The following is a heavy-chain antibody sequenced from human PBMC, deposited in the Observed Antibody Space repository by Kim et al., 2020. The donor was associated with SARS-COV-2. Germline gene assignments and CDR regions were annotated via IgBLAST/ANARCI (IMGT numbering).Heavy chain of an antibody. D-gene: IGHD1-20*01. Sequence: GGSLRLSCAASGFTFGDYAMHWVRQAPGKGLESVSGISWNSGSIGYADSVKGRFTISRDNAKNSLYLQMNSLRAEDTALYYCAKDKGITGTYRWFDPWGQGTLVTVSS. V-gene: IGHV3-9*01. CDR3: AKDKGITGTYRWFDP. CDR1: GFTFGDYA. J-gene: IGHJ5*02. CDR2: ISWNSGSI.